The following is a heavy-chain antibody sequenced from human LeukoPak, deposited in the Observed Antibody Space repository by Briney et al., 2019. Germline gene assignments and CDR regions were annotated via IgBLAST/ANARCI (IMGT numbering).Heavy chain of an antibody. D-gene: IGHD2-2*02. CDR1: GGSFSGYY. CDR2: INHSGST. J-gene: IGHJ6*02. Sequence: PSETLSLTCAAYGGSFSGYYWSWIRQPPGKGLEWIGEINHSGSTNYNPSLKSRVTISVDTSKNQFSLKLSSVTAADTAVYYCARGPYCSSTSCYTGYYYYGMDVWGQGTTVTVSS. V-gene: IGHV4-34*01. CDR3: ARGPYCSSTSCYTGYYYYGMDV.